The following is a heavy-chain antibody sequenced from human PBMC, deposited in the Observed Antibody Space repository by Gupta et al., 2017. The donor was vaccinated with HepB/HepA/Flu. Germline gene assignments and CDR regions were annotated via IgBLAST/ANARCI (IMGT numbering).Heavy chain of an antibody. V-gene: IGHV4-34*01. J-gene: IGHJ4*02. Sequence: QVQLQQWGAGLLKPSETLSLTCAVYGGSFSGYYWSWIRQPPGKGLEWIGEINHSGSTNYNPSLKSRVTISVDTSKNQFSLKLSSVTAADTAVYYCARGRSGYSYGYAYWGQGTLVTVSS. CDR2: INHSGST. CDR1: GGSFSGYY. D-gene: IGHD5-18*01. CDR3: ARGRSGYSYGYAY.